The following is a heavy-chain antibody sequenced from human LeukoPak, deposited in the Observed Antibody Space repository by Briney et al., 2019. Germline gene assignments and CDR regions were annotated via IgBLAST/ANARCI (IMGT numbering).Heavy chain of an antibody. CDR3: ARDLGDGDMAFDI. J-gene: IGHJ3*02. D-gene: IGHD2-21*02. V-gene: IGHV1-2*02. CDR1: GYRFAGFY. CDR2: INPNSGGT. Sequence: ASVKVSCKTSGYRFAGFYIHWVRQAPGQGLEWMGWINPNSGGTNYAQKFQGRVTMTRDTSTSTVYMELSSLRSEDTAVYYCARDLGDGDMAFDIWGQGTMVTVSS.